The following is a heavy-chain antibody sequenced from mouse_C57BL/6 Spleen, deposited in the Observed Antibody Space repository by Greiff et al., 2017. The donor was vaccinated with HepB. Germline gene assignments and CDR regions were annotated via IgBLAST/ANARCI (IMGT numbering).Heavy chain of an antibody. CDR3: ARAGPYYFDD. V-gene: IGHV5-17*01. D-gene: IGHD4-1*01. J-gene: IGHJ2*01. Sequence: EVKLEESGGGLVKPGGSLKLSCAASGFTFSDYGMHWVRQAPEKGLEWVAYISSGSSTIYYADTVKGRFTISRDNAKNTLFLQMTSLRSEDTAMYYCARAGPYYFDDWGQGTTLTVSS. CDR1: GFTFSDYG. CDR2: ISSGSSTI.